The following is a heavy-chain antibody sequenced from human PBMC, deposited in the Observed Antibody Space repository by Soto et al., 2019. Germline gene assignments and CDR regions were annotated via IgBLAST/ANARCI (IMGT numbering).Heavy chain of an antibody. CDR2: IGAADDP. CDR1: GFTFSAYD. D-gene: IGHD2-15*01. J-gene: IGHJ6*02. Sequence: EVQLVESGGGVVQPGESLRLSCAASGFTFSAYDMHWVRQTTGKGLEWVSAIGAADDPYYLGSVKGRFTISRENAKNSLYLQMNSLRAEDTAVYYCARAYSGRLPRRADYYFAMDVWGQGTTVTVSS. CDR3: ARAYSGRLPRRADYYFAMDV. V-gene: IGHV3-13*05.